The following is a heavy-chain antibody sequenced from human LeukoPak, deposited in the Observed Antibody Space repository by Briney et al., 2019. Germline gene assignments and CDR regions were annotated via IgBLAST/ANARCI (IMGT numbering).Heavy chain of an antibody. J-gene: IGHJ5*02. D-gene: IGHD5-18*01. CDR3: AKDSGQYTAMAFA. V-gene: IGHV3-23*01. Sequence: GGSLRVSCAASGFTFSSYAMSALRQAPAKGLDGVSAICVGCCSSYFACTVKGSFTISRHNQKNTLYLQMNSLRAEDTAVYYCAKDSGQYTAMAFAWGQGTLVTVSS. CDR1: GFTFSSYA. CDR2: ICVGCCSS.